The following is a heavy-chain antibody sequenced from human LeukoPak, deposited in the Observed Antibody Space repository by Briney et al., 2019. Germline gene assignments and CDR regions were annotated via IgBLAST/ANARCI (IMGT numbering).Heavy chain of an antibody. J-gene: IGHJ6*03. V-gene: IGHV3-23*01. D-gene: IGHD6-13*01. Sequence: GGSLRLSCAASGFTFSSYAMSWVRQAPGKGLEWVSAISGSGGSTYYADSVKGRFTISRDNSKNTLYLQMNSLRAEDTAVYYCAKGSGSSFYYYYMDVWGKGTTVTVSS. CDR1: GFTFSSYA. CDR3: AKGSGSSFYYYYMDV. CDR2: ISGSGGST.